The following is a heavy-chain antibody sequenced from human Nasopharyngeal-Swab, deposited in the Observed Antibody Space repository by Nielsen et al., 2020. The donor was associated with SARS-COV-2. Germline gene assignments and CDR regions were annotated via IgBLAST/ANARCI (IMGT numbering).Heavy chain of an antibody. V-gene: IGHV4-59*01. D-gene: IGHD2-21*01. CDR3: AREFGDTFDY. CDR1: GGSISSYY. J-gene: IGHJ4*02. Sequence: SETLSLTCTVSGGSISSYYWGWIRQPPGKGLEWIGYLYHSGSTNYNPSLKSRVTISVDTSKNQFSLKLSSVTAADTAVYYCAREFGDTFDYWGQGTLVTVSS. CDR2: LYHSGST.